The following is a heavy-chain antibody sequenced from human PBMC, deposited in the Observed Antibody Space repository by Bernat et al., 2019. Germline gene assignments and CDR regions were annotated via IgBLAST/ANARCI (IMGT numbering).Heavy chain of an antibody. V-gene: IGHV2-26*01. Sequence: QVTLKESGPVLVKPTETLTLTCTVSGFSLSNARMGVSWIRQPPGKALEWLAHIFSNDEKSYSTSLKSRLTISKDTSKSQVVLTMTNMDPVDTATYYCARQVDRSSGWLTPRYYFDYWGQGTLVTVSS. CDR1: GFSLSNARMG. D-gene: IGHD6-19*01. CDR3: ARQVDRSSGWLTPRYYFDY. J-gene: IGHJ4*02. CDR2: IFSNDEK.